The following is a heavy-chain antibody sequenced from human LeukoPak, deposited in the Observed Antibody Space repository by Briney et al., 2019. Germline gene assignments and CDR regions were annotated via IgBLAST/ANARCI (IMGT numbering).Heavy chain of an antibody. Sequence: PGGYLRLSCAASGFTFSSCWMSWVRRAPGKGLVWVANIKEDGSAKYYVDSVKGRFTISRDNAKNSLYLQMSNLSAEDTAVYYCVRDSPGYGAYDFDWGQGTLVTVSS. D-gene: IGHD5-12*01. J-gene: IGHJ4*02. CDR3: VRDSPGYGAYDFD. CDR1: GFTFSSCW. V-gene: IGHV3-7*01. CDR2: IKEDGSAK.